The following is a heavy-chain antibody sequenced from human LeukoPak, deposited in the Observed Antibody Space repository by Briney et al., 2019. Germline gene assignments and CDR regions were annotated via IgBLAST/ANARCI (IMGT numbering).Heavy chain of an antibody. CDR2: ISSSGSTI. Sequence: GGSLRLSCAASGFTFSSYEMNWVRQAPGKGLEWVSYISSSGSTIYYADSVKGRFTISRDNAKNSLSLQMNSLRAEDTAVYYCARASDIAVAGLDYWGQGTLVTVSS. CDR1: GFTFSSYE. V-gene: IGHV3-48*03. CDR3: ARASDIAVAGLDY. J-gene: IGHJ4*02. D-gene: IGHD6-19*01.